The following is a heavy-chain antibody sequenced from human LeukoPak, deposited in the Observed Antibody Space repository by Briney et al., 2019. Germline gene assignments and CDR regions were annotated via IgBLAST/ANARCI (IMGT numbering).Heavy chain of an antibody. J-gene: IGHJ4*02. D-gene: IGHD3-10*01. Sequence: ASVKVSCKVSGYTLTELSMHWVRQAPGKGLEWMGGFDPEDGETIYAQTFQGRVTMTEDTSTDTAYMELSSLRSEDTAVYYCATDGRITMVRGGQFDYWGQGTLVTVSS. CDR3: ATDGRITMVRGGQFDY. CDR1: GYTLTELS. CDR2: FDPEDGET. V-gene: IGHV1-24*01.